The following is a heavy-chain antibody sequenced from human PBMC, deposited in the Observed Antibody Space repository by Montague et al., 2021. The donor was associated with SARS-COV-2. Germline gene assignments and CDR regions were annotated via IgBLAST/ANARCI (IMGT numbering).Heavy chain of an antibody. CDR3: ARGGTYHYGMDV. V-gene: IGHV4-4*02. Sequence: SETLSLTCAVSDGSISSPNWWNWVRQPPGKGLEWMGEIYYTGNTNYNPSLKSRVTIFIDKSKNHFSLQLISVTAADTAVYYCARGGTYHYGMDVWGQGTTVAVSS. J-gene: IGHJ6*02. D-gene: IGHD3-16*01. CDR1: DGSISSPNW. CDR2: IYYTGNT.